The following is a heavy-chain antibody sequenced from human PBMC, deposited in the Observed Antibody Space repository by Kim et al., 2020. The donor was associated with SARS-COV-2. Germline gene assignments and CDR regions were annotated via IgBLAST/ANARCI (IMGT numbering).Heavy chain of an antibody. J-gene: IGHJ5*02. CDR3: ARHEAERFNGVYYWFDP. CDR2: IYYSGST. V-gene: IGHV4-59*01. CDR1: GGSISSYY. Sequence: SETLSLTCTVSGGSISSYYWSWIRQPPGKGLEWIGYIYYSGSTNYNPSLKSRVTISVDTSKNQFSLKLSSVTAADTAVYYCARHEAERFNGVYYWFDPWGQGTLVTVSS. D-gene: IGHD1-26*01.